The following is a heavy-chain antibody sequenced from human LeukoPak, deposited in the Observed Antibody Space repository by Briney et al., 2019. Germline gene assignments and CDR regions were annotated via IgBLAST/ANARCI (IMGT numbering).Heavy chain of an antibody. J-gene: IGHJ4*02. CDR3: ARDLGYSDY. V-gene: IGHV4-4*07. D-gene: IGHD2-15*01. Sequence: AETLSLTCTVSGVSISFNHWTWIRQPAGKGLEWIGHISATGTTTYNPSLKSRVTMTLDTSKNQFSLKLSSVDAAVTSGYYGARDLGYSDYWGQGTLVTVSS. CDR2: ISATGTT. CDR1: GVSISFNH.